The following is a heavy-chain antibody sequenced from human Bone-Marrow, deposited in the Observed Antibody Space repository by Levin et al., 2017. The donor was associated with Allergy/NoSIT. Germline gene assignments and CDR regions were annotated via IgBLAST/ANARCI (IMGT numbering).Heavy chain of an antibody. Sequence: GGSLRLSCAASGFTLSSYEMNWVRQAPGKGLEWISHISSNGSTKYYADSVKGRFTISRDNAKNSLYLQMNSLRAEDTAVYYCASLELTWIHPWSHYAMDVWGQGTTVTVSS. CDR3: ASLELTWIHPWSHYAMDV. J-gene: IGHJ6*02. CDR2: ISSNGSTK. CDR1: GFTLSSYE. D-gene: IGHD5-18*01. V-gene: IGHV3-48*03.